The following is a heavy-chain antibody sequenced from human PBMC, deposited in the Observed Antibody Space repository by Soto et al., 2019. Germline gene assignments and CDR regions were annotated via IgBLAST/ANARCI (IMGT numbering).Heavy chain of an antibody. CDR1: GYTFTRYA. CDR3: ARGGAYDY. Sequence: QVQLVQSGAEEKKPGASVKVSCKASGYTFTRYAMHWVRQAPGQRLEWMGWINADNGNTKYSQNFQGRVTITRDTSASTVYMELSSLRYEDTAVYYCARGGAYDYWGQGTLVTVSS. CDR2: INADNGNT. D-gene: IGHD1-26*01. V-gene: IGHV1-3*05. J-gene: IGHJ4*02.